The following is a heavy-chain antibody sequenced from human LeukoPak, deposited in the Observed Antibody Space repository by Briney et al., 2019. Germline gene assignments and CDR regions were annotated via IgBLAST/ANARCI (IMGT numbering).Heavy chain of an antibody. CDR3: ARDRQGITGTEWFAP. V-gene: IGHV3-20*04. D-gene: IGHD1-20*01. CDR1: GFTFGDYG. CDR2: SSWNSDST. J-gene: IGHJ5*02. Sequence: GGSLRLSCEGSGFTFGDYGMSWVRQAPGKGPEWVAGSSWNSDSTGYPDSVKGRFTISRDNAKNSLFLQMDSLRVEDTAFYYCARDRQGITGTEWFAPWGQGILVTVSS.